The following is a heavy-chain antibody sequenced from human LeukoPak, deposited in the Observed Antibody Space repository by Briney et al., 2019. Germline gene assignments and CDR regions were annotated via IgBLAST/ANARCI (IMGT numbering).Heavy chain of an antibody. CDR3: TRDGYNNPYGMDV. D-gene: IGHD3-9*01. CDR1: GFTFSIYG. J-gene: IGHJ6*02. CDR2: IWHDGSKK. Sequence: GRSLRLSCAASGFTFSIYGFHWVRQAPGKGLEWVAVIWHDGSKKYYADSVKGRFTFPRDDSKNTLFLQLNSLRAEDTAVYYCTRDGYNNPYGMDVWGQGTTVTVSS. V-gene: IGHV3-33*01.